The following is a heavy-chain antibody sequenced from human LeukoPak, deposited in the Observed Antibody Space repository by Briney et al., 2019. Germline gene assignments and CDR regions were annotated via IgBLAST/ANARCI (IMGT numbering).Heavy chain of an antibody. CDR1: GFTFSSYA. CDR2: ISGSGGST. V-gene: IGHV3-23*01. Sequence: GGSLRLSCAASGFTFSSYAMSWVRQAPGKGLEWVPAISGSGGSTYYADSVKGRFTISRDNSKNTLYLQMNSLRAEDTAAYYCAKDLHYGSGSPWGQGTLVTVSS. D-gene: IGHD3-10*01. CDR3: AKDLHYGSGSP. J-gene: IGHJ5*02.